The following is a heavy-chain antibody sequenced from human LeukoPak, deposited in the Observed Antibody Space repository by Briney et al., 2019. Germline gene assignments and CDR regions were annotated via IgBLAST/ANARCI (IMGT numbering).Heavy chain of an antibody. Sequence: PGRSLRLSCATSGFNFRTYALHWVRQTPGKGLEWVALISYDGTNKYYADSVKGRFTISRDNSKNTLYLQMNSLRVEDTAVCYCARGIHAFDIWGQGTMVIVSS. V-gene: IGHV3-30-3*01. CDR1: GFNFRTYA. D-gene: IGHD2-21*01. CDR3: ARGIHAFDI. J-gene: IGHJ3*02. CDR2: ISYDGTNK.